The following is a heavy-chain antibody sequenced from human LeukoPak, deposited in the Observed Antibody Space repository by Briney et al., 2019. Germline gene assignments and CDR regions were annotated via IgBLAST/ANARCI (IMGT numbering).Heavy chain of an antibody. D-gene: IGHD2-15*01. V-gene: IGHV3-23*01. J-gene: IGHJ4*02. CDR2: ISGSGGST. Sequence: GGSLRLSCAASGFTFSSYAMSWVRQAPGKGLEWVSAISGSGGSTYYADSVKGRFTISRDNSKNTLYLQMNNLRAEDTAIYYCARVGSRYCSGANCYDGFWGQGTLVSVSS. CDR3: ARVGSRYCSGANCYDGF. CDR1: GFTFSSYA.